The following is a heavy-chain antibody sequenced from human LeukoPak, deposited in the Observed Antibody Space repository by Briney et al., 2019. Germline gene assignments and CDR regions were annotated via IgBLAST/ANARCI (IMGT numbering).Heavy chain of an antibody. D-gene: IGHD3-3*01. CDR2: INHSGST. CDR3: ARMGPRVTIFGVVTDYFDY. CDR1: GGSFSGYY. Sequence: TETLSLTCAVYGGSFSGYYWSWIRQPPGKVLEWIGEINHSGSTNYNPSLKSRVTISVDTSKNQFSPKLSSVTAADTAVYYCARMGPRVTIFGVVTDYFDYWGQGTLVTVSS. V-gene: IGHV4-34*01. J-gene: IGHJ4*02.